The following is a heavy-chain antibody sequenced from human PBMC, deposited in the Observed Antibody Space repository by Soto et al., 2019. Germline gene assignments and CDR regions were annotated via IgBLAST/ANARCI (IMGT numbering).Heavy chain of an antibody. D-gene: IGHD2-21*01. J-gene: IGHJ6*03. Sequence: QVQLVQSGAEVKKPGSSVKVSCEASGGSFISYPFTWVRQAPGQGLEWMGRIIPIQGRANYALKLQDRVTITADRSTKIVYMELRSLRPEDTAVYYCAKSLLFVDHAYMDVWGKGTTVTVSS. CDR2: IIPIQGRA. V-gene: IGHV1-69*02. CDR3: AKSLLFVDHAYMDV. CDR1: GGSFISYP.